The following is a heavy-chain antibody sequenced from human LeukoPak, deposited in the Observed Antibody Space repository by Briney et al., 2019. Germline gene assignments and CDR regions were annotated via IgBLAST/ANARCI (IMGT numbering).Heavy chain of an antibody. CDR1: GYTFTGYY. CDR2: INPNSGGT. Sequence: GASVKVSCKASGYTFTGYYMHWVRQAPGQGLEWMGWINPNSGGTNYAQKFQGRVTMTRDTSISTAYMELSRLRSDDTAVYYCARERRYCTNGVCYSNWFDPWGQGTLVTVSS. D-gene: IGHD2-8*01. CDR3: ARERRYCTNGVCYSNWFDP. J-gene: IGHJ5*02. V-gene: IGHV1-2*02.